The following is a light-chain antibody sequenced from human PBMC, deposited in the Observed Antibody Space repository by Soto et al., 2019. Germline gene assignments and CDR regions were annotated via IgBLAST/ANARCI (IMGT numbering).Light chain of an antibody. V-gene: IGKV1-5*01. Sequence: DIQMTQSPSTLSASVGDRVTITCRASQSISRWLAWHQQKPGKAPKLLIYDASSLESGVPSRFSGSGSGTEFTLTISSLQPDDFAVYYCQQYGSSPTFGQGTRLEIK. CDR3: QQYGSSPT. CDR1: QSISRW. CDR2: DAS. J-gene: IGKJ5*01.